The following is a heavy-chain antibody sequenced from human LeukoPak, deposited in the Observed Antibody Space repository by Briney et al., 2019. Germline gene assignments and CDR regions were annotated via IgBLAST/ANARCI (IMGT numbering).Heavy chain of an antibody. CDR3: ARRNGPFDY. V-gene: IGHV4-34*01. D-gene: IGHD1-1*01. CDR1: GGSFSGYY. CDR2: INHSGST. Sequence: SETLSLTCAVYGGSFSGYYWSWIRQPPGKGLEWIGEINHSGSTNYNPSLKSRVTISVDTSKNQFSLKLSSLTAADTAVYYCARRNGPFDYWGQGTLVTVSS. J-gene: IGHJ4*02.